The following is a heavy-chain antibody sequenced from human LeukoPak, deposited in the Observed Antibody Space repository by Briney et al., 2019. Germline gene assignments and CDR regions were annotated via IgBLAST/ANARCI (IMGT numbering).Heavy chain of an antibody. J-gene: IGHJ6*04. Sequence: GGSLRLSCEASGFTFNNYAMHWVRQAPGEGLEWVAVISRDGTLQYYADSVKGRLTISRDNAKNSLYLQMNSLRAEDTAVYYCAELGITMIGGVWGKGTTVTISS. CDR2: ISRDGTLQ. D-gene: IGHD3-10*02. CDR1: GFTFNNYA. CDR3: AELGITMIGGV. V-gene: IGHV3-30*04.